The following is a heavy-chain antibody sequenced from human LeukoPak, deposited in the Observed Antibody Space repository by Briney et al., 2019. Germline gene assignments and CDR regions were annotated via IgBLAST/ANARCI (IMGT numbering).Heavy chain of an antibody. CDR3: ARDVPHCSSTSCFDAFDI. D-gene: IGHD2-2*01. J-gene: IGHJ3*02. Sequence: SETLSLTCTVSGGSISSGSYYWSWIRQPAGKGLEWIGRIYTSGSTNYNPSLKSRVTISVDTSKNQFSLKLSSVTAADTAVYYCARDVPHCSSTSCFDAFDIWGQGTMVTVSS. CDR1: GGSISSGSYY. V-gene: IGHV4-61*02. CDR2: IYTSGST.